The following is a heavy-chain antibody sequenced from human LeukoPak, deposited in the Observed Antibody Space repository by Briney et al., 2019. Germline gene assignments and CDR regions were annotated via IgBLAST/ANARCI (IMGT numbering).Heavy chain of an antibody. Sequence: GGSLRLSCAASGFTFSSYAMSWVRQAPGKGLECVSGISGSGTSTYYADSVKGRFTISRDNSNNRLYLQMNSLRAEDTAVYYCAKSPYSTSSMAWFDPWGQGTLVTVPS. V-gene: IGHV3-23*01. CDR3: AKSPYSTSSMAWFDP. CDR1: GFTFSSYA. J-gene: IGHJ5*02. CDR2: ISGSGTST. D-gene: IGHD6-6*01.